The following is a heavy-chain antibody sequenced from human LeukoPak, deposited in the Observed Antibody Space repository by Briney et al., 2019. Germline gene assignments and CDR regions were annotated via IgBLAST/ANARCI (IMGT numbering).Heavy chain of an antibody. V-gene: IGHV4-59*01. CDR2: IYYSGST. Sequence: SETLSLTCTVSGGSISSYYWSWIRQPPGKGLEWTGYIYYSGSTNYNPSLKSRVTISVDTSKNQFSLKLSSVTAEDTAIYYCARDNSVGDNAWWFDPWGQGTLVTVSS. D-gene: IGHD1-26*01. CDR1: GGSISSYY. CDR3: ARDNSVGDNAWWFDP. J-gene: IGHJ5*02.